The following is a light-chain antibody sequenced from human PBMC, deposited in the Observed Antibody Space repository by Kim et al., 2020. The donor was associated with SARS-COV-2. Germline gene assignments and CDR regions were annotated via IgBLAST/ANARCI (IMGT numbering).Light chain of an antibody. CDR2: ANS. CDR1: SSNIGSYDL. J-gene: IGLJ3*02. CDR3: CAFAGSDTWV. Sequence: GQSVTITCTGTSSNIGSYDLVSWYQQHPGKAPKVLIYANSKRSSGISDRFSGSRSGSTASLTISGLRAEDEADYYCCAFAGSDTWVFAGGTKVTVL. V-gene: IGLV2-23*01.